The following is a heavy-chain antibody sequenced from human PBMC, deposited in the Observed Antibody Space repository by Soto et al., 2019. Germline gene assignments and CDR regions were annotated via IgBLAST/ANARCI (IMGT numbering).Heavy chain of an antibody. CDR3: ARGAGSHRLDYYGMDV. CDR2: INHSGST. V-gene: IGHV4-34*01. Sequence: LSLTCAVYGGSFSGYYWSWIRQPPGKGLEWIGEINHSGSTNYNPSLKSRVTISVDTSKNQFSLKLSSVTAADTAVYYCARGAGSHRLDYYGMDVWGQGTTVTVSS. D-gene: IGHD3-10*01. J-gene: IGHJ6*02. CDR1: GGSFSGYY.